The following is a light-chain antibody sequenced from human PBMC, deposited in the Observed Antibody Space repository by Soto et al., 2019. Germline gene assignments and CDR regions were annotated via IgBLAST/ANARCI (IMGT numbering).Light chain of an antibody. CDR2: SAS. J-gene: IGKJ4*01. CDR3: QQSYRLPLT. CDR1: QRISAF. Sequence: DIQMTQSPSSVSAFVGESVTITCHASQRISAFLNWYHQKPGKAPKLLIYSASYPQSGVPSNFSGSGSGTDFTLSIVTLQPEDSGTYFCQQSYRLPLTFGGGTKVDIK. V-gene: IGKV1-39*01.